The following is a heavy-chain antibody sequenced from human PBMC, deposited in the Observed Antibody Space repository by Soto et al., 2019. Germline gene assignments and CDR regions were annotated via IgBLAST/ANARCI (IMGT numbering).Heavy chain of an antibody. D-gene: IGHD2-21*02. CDR2: MKPSDGST. V-gene: IGHV1-46*02. Sequence: GSVKFCCKASGYNVNKYYVDWVRQAPGQGLEWMGIMKPSDGSTTYAQKFQGRVTMTRDTSTSTAYLELSSLRADDTAVYFCARGLAPDVVTAQDSWGQGTLVTVSS. J-gene: IGHJ4*02. CDR3: ARGLAPDVVTAQDS. CDR1: GYNVNKYY.